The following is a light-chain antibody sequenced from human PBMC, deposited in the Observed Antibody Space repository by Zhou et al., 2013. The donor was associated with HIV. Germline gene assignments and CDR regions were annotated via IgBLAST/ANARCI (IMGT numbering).Light chain of an antibody. CDR2: GAS. CDR3: QQYDNWPPLT. CDR1: HTVTSN. J-gene: IGKJ4*01. Sequence: EIVLTQSPGTLSLSPGERATLSCRASHTVTSNYLAWYQHTPGQGPKVLIFGASTRATGIPPRFSGSGSGTEFILTISSLQPEDFAVYHCQQYDNWPPLTFGGGTRVEIK. V-gene: IGKV3-15*01.